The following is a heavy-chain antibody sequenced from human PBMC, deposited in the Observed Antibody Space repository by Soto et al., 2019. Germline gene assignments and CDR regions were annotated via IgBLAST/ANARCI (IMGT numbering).Heavy chain of an antibody. J-gene: IGHJ3*02. CDR1: GYAFTGYY. Sequence: ASVKVSCKASGYAFTGYYMHWVRQAPGQGLEWMGGFDPEDGETIYAQKFQGRVTMTEDTSTDTAYMELSSLRSEDTAVYYCATLGGVYGQSGDAFDIWGQGTMVTVSS. CDR2: FDPEDGET. D-gene: IGHD3-16*01. V-gene: IGHV1-24*01. CDR3: ATLGGVYGQSGDAFDI.